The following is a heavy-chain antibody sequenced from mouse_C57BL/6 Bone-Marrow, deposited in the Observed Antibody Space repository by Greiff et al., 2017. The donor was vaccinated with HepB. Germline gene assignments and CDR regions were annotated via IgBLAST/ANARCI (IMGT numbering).Heavy chain of an antibody. V-gene: IGHV5-4*01. Sequence: EVKLVESGGGLVKPGGSLKLSCAASGFTFSSYAMSWVRQTPEKRLEWVATISDGGSYTYYPDNVKGRFTISRDNAKNNLYLQMSHLKSEDTAMYYCAREGWSFDYWGQGTTLTVSS. CDR3: AREGWSFDY. CDR2: ISDGGSYT. J-gene: IGHJ2*01. D-gene: IGHD1-1*02. CDR1: GFTFSSYA.